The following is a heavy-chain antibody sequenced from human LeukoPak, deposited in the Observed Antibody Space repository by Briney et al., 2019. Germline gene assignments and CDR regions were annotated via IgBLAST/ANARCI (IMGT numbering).Heavy chain of an antibody. CDR2: ISYDGSNK. CDR1: GFTFSSYG. CDR3: AKDHVWGFGYYFDD. V-gene: IGHV3-30*18. D-gene: IGHD3-16*01. Sequence: GGSLRLSCAASGFTFSSYGMHWVRQAPGKGLEWVAVISYDGSNKYYGDSVKSRFTISRDNSKNTLYLQVNSLRGEDTAVYYCAKDHVWGFGYYFDDWGQGTLVTVSS. J-gene: IGHJ4*02.